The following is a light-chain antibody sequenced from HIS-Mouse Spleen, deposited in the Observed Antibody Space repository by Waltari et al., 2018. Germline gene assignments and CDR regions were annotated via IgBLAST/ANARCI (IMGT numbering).Light chain of an antibody. CDR2: RNN. CDR3: AAWDDSLSGVV. CDR1: SSNIGSNY. V-gene: IGLV1-47*01. J-gene: IGLJ2*01. Sequence: QSVLTQPPSASGTPGQRVTISCSGSSSNIGSNYVYWYQQLPGPAPNLLIYRNNQRPSGVPDRFSGSRSGTSASLAISGRRSEDEADYYCAAWDDSLSGVVFGGGTKLTVL.